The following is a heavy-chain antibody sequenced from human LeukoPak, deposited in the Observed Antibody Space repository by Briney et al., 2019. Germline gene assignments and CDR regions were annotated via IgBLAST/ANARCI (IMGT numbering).Heavy chain of an antibody. CDR1: GESLSKYY. V-gene: IGHV4-34*01. Sequence: SETLSLTCAVYGESLSKYYWTWIRQSPGKGLEWIGEINHRGSTNHNPSLKSRVSILVDTSENQFSLELTSVTAADTAMYYCARDGLQQFGRHFFDFWGQGTLVAVSS. CDR3: ARDGLQQFGRHFFDF. D-gene: IGHD5-24*01. J-gene: IGHJ4*02. CDR2: INHRGST.